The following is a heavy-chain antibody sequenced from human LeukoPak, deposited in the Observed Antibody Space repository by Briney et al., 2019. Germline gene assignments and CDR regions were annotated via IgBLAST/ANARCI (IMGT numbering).Heavy chain of an antibody. V-gene: IGHV4-34*01. CDR3: ARLDYDILTGYYYFDY. D-gene: IGHD3-9*01. CDR2: INDSGST. J-gene: IGHJ4*02. Sequence: SETLSLTCAVYGGSFSGYFWSWIRQPPGKGLEWIGEINDSGSTKYNPSLKSRVSISVDSSKNQFSLKLSSLTAADTAVYYCARLDYDILTGYYYFDYWGQGTLVTVSS. CDR1: GGSFSGYF.